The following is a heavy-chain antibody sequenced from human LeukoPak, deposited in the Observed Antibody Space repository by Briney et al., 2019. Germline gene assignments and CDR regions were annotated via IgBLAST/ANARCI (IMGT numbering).Heavy chain of an antibody. CDR3: ARDLWGIAAADSDY. CDR2: ISSSSSYI. V-gene: IGHV3-21*01. D-gene: IGHD6-13*01. CDR1: GFTFSSYS. J-gene: IGHJ4*02. Sequence: GGSLRLSCAASGFTFSSYSMNWVRQAPGKGLEWVSSISSSSSYIYYADSVKGRFTISRDNAKNSLYLQMNSLRAEDTAVYYCARDLWGIAAADSDYWGQGTLVTVSS.